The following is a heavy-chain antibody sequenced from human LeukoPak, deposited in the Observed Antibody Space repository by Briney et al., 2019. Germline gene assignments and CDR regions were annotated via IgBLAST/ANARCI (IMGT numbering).Heavy chain of an antibody. CDR2: ISGSGGST. CDR3: AKDEGGYGDYF. Sequence: GGSLRLSCAASGFTFSSYAMSCVRQAPGKGLEWVSAISGSGGSTYYADSVKGRFTISRDNSKNTLYLQMNSLRAEDTAVYYCAKDEGGYGDYFGGQGTLVTVSS. V-gene: IGHV3-23*01. J-gene: IGHJ4*02. CDR1: GFTFSSYA. D-gene: IGHD4-17*01.